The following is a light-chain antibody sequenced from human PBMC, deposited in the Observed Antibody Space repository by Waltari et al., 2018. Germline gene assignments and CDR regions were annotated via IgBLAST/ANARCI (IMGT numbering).Light chain of an antibody. Sequence: EIVLTQPPGTLSLSPGERATLPCRASQSVGRYLAWYQQKPGQAPRLLIYDASTRATGIPDRFSGSGSGTDFSLTISRLESEDFAVYYCQKYVNLPATFGQGTKVEIK. J-gene: IGKJ1*01. V-gene: IGKV3-20*01. CDR3: QKYVNLPAT. CDR2: DAS. CDR1: QSVGRY.